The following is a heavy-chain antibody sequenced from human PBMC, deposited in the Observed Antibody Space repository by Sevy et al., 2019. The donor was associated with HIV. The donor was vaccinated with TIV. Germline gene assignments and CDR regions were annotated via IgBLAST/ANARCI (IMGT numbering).Heavy chain of an antibody. CDR1: GFTFSNYA. CDR3: ARKYDSSGYFDY. D-gene: IGHD3-22*01. Sequence: GGSLRLSCAASGFTFSNYAMNWVRQAPGKGLEWVSGISGRGGSADKTNYADSVKGRFTISRDDSKNSLYLQLNSLRAEDTAIYYCARKYDSSGYFDYWGQGTLVTVSS. J-gene: IGHJ4*02. V-gene: IGHV3-23*01. CDR2: ISGRGGSADKT.